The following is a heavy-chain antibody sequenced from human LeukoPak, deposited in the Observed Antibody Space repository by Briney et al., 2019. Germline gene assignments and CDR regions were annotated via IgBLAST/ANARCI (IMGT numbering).Heavy chain of an antibody. CDR3: ARELSSGWYGWFDP. Sequence: SVKVSCKASGGTFSSYAISWVRQAPGQGLEWMGGIIPIFGTANYAQKFQGRVTITADKSTSTAYMELSSLRSEDTAVYYCARELSSGWYGWFDPWGQGTLVTVSS. J-gene: IGHJ5*02. CDR1: GGTFSSYA. CDR2: IIPIFGTA. V-gene: IGHV1-69*06. D-gene: IGHD6-19*01.